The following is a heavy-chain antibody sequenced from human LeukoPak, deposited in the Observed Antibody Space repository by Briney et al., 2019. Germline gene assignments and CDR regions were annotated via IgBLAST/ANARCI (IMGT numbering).Heavy chain of an antibody. D-gene: IGHD3-22*01. CDR2: VHRSGSV. CDR1: GGSFSGYS. V-gene: IGHV4-34*01. CDR3: AGGPQYFDSTGYPQDILTN. J-gene: IGHJ4*02. Sequence: SETLSLTCDVSGGSFSGYSWSWIRQPPGGGLEWMGRVHRSGSVNYNPSSRRRVTMSLSTYNSHFSLTFTSVTAAYTAVYYCAGGPQYFDSTGYPQDILTNWGQGTLVTVSS.